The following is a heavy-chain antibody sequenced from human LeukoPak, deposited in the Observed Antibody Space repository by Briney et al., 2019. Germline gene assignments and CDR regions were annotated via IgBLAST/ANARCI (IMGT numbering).Heavy chain of an antibody. Sequence: SETLSLTCAVSGGSISSSSYYWGWIRQPPGKGLEWIGYIYHSGSTYYNPSLKSRVTISVDRSKNQFSLKLSSVTAADTAVYYCARAIWSGSNYFDYWGQGTLVTVSS. CDR1: GGSISSSSYY. CDR2: IYHSGST. J-gene: IGHJ4*02. D-gene: IGHD3-3*01. V-gene: IGHV4-30-2*01. CDR3: ARAIWSGSNYFDY.